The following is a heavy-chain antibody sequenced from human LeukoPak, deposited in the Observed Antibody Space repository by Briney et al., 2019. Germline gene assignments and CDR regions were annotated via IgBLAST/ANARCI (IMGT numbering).Heavy chain of an antibody. V-gene: IGHV3-74*01. CDR1: GFTFSSYW. CDR3: ARKGIVGATKEGYYFDY. D-gene: IGHD1-26*01. Sequence: GGSLRLSCAASGFTFSSYWMHWVRQAPGKGLVWVSRINSDGSSTSYADSVKGRFTISRDNAKNTLYLQMNSLRAEDTAVYYCARKGIVGATKEGYYFDYWGQGTLVTVSS. J-gene: IGHJ4*02. CDR2: INSDGSST.